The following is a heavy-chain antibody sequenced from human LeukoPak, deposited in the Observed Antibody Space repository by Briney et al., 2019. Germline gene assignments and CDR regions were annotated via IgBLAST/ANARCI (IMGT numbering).Heavy chain of an antibody. CDR3: AKTYFDNSAYYSDY. Sequence: SETLSLTCSVSGGSMSSSSYNWAWIRQSPGKGLEWIGKISNTGITYYNPSLKSRVTISVDTSRNQFSLELSSVTAAGSAVYYCAKTYFDNSAYYSDYWGQGTLVSVSS. D-gene: IGHD3-22*01. CDR2: ISNTGIT. V-gene: IGHV4-39*01. J-gene: IGHJ4*02. CDR1: GGSMSSSSYN.